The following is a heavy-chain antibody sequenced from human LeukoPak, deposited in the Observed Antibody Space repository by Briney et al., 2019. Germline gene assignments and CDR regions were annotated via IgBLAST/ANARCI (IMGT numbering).Heavy chain of an antibody. D-gene: IGHD6-13*01. Sequence: GEPLKISCKGSGYSFTSYWIDWVRQMPGKGLEWMGIIYNGDSDTRYSPSFQGQVTNPAYKSINTAYLQWSSRKTSDTAKYYCARRGQQLEYFQHWGQGTLVTVSS. CDR3: ARRGQQLEYFQH. CDR1: GYSFTSYW. CDR2: IYNGDSDT. J-gene: IGHJ1*01. V-gene: IGHV5-51*01.